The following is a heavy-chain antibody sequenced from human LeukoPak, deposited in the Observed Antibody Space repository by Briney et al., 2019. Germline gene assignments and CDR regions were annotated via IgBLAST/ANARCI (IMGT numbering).Heavy chain of an antibody. Sequence: PGGSLRLSCAGSGFSFSSYGMHWVRQAPGKGLEWMAFIRSDGSNKYYADSVKGRFTISRDNSKNTLYLHINSLRAEDTAVYYCVKDNPLDYWGQGTLVIVSS. CDR2: IRSDGSNK. D-gene: IGHD1-14*01. CDR3: VKDNPLDY. CDR1: GFSFSSYG. J-gene: IGHJ4*02. V-gene: IGHV3-30*02.